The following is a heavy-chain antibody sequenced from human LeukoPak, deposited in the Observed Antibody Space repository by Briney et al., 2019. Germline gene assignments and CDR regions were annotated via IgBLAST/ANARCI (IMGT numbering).Heavy chain of an antibody. D-gene: IGHD3-22*01. CDR1: GGSISTSNYY. Sequence: SETLSLTCTVSGGSISTSNYYWGWIRQPPGKGLEWIGNIFYSGSTYYSPSLKSRVTISLNTSRNQFSLKLNSVTAADTAVYYCARVADSSGYYYGYFDYWGQGTLVTVSS. J-gene: IGHJ4*02. CDR2: IFYSGST. CDR3: ARVADSSGYYYGYFDY. V-gene: IGHV4-39*07.